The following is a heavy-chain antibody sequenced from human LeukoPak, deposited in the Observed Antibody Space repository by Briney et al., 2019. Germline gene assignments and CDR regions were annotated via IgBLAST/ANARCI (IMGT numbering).Heavy chain of an antibody. J-gene: IGHJ3*02. CDR1: AFTFYDYG. CDR2: ITWNGGST. D-gene: IGHD3-22*01. CDR3: ARDYDSSGYSDAFDI. Sequence: PGGSLRLFCGASAFTFYDYGRSWVRQAPGRGLEWGSGITWNGGSTGYADSEKGPFTISRDNAKNSLYLQMNSLRAEDTALYYCARDYDSSGYSDAFDIWGQGTMVTVSS. V-gene: IGHV3-20*04.